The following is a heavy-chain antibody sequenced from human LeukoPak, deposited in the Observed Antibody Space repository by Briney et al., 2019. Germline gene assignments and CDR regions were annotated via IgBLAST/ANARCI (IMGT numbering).Heavy chain of an antibody. Sequence: GGSLRLSCAASGFTFSSYGMHWVRQAPGKGLEWVAVISYDGSNKYYADSVKGRFTISRDNSKNTLYLQMNSLRAEDTAVYYCARALRDFWSGYHDYWGQGTLVTVSS. V-gene: IGHV3-30*03. CDR2: ISYDGSNK. D-gene: IGHD3-3*01. CDR1: GFTFSSYG. CDR3: ARALRDFWSGYHDY. J-gene: IGHJ4*02.